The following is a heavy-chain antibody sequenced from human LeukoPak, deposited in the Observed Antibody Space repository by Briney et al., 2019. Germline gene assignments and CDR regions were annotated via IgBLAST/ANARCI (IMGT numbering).Heavy chain of an antibody. V-gene: IGHV4-59*01. Sequence: SETLSLTCTVSGGSISSDHWNWIRQPPGKGLEWIGCIYYSGRTYYNPSLKSRVSISVDMSKSQFSLRLTSVAAADTAVYYCARKNDFDIWGQGTLVTVSS. CDR3: ARKNDFDI. CDR1: GGSISSDH. CDR2: IYYSGRT. D-gene: IGHD2/OR15-2a*01. J-gene: IGHJ3*02.